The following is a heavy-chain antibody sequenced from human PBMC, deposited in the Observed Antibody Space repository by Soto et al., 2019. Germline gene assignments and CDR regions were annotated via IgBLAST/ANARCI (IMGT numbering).Heavy chain of an antibody. CDR1: GYTFTGYY. CDR3: VCCYADPSSGNCDAFDI. J-gene: IGHJ3*02. D-gene: IGHD6-6*01. Sequence: ASVKVSCKASGYTFTGYYMHWVRQAPGQGLEWMGWINPNSGGTNYAQKFQGWVTMTRDTSISTAYMELSRLRSEDTAMYYCVCCYADPSSGNCDAFDIWGQGTMVTVSS. V-gene: IGHV1-2*04. CDR2: INPNSGGT.